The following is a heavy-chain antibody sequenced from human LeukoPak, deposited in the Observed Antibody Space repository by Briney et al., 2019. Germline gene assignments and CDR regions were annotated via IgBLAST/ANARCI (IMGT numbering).Heavy chain of an antibody. D-gene: IGHD3-22*01. CDR3: ARDRGYYVSWFDP. CDR2: INAGNGNT. V-gene: IGHV1-3*01. Sequence: GASVRVSCKASGYTFTSYAMHWVRQAPGQRLEWMGWINAGNGNTKYSQKFQGRVTITRDTSASTAYMELSSLRSEDTAVYYCARDRGYYVSWFDPWGQGTLVTVSS. CDR1: GYTFTSYA. J-gene: IGHJ5*02.